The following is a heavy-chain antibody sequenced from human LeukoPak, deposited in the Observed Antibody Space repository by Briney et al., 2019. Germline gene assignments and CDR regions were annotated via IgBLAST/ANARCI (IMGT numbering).Heavy chain of an antibody. CDR2: IYPGDSDT. J-gene: IGHJ6*02. CDR1: GYTFTSHW. Sequence: GESLKISCQGSGYTFTSHWIGWVRQLPGKGLEWMGIIYPGDSDTRYSPSFQGQVTISADKSITTAYLQWSSLKASDTAIYYCARHLTYYSDTSGYYYYAMDVWGQGTTVTVSS. CDR3: ARHLTYYSDTSGYYYYAMDV. D-gene: IGHD3-22*01. V-gene: IGHV5-51*01.